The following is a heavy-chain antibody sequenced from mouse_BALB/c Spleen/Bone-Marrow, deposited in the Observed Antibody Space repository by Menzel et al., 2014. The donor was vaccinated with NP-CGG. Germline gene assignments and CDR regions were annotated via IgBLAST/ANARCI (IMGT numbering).Heavy chain of an antibody. CDR2: INSNGGST. V-gene: IGHV5-6-3*01. D-gene: IGHD2-1*01. J-gene: IGHJ2*01. CDR1: GFTFSSYG. Sequence: EVKLVESGGGLVQPGGSLKLSCAASGFTFSSYGMSWVRQTPDKRLELVASINSNGGSTYYPDSVKGRFTISRDNAKKTLSLQMSSPKSEDTAVYYCARGNYGNYVDYFDYWGQGTTLTVSS. CDR3: ARGNYGNYVDYFDY.